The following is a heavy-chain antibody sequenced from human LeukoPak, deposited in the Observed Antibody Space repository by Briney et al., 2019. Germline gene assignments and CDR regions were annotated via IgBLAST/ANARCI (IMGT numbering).Heavy chain of an antibody. CDR1: GYTLTELS. CDR3: APVRRGGATRGAFDI. CDR2: FDPEDGET. J-gene: IGHJ3*02. V-gene: IGHV1-24*01. D-gene: IGHD1-26*01. Sequence: ASVKVSCKVSGYTLTELSMHWVRQAPGKGLECMGGFDPEDGETIYAQKFQGRVTMTEDTSTATAYLELSSLRSEATAVYYCAPVRRGGATRGAFDIWGQGTMVTVSS.